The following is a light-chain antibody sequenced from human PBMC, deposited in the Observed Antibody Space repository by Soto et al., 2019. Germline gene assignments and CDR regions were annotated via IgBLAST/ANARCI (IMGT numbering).Light chain of an antibody. V-gene: IGKV4-1*01. J-gene: IGKJ3*01. Sequence: DIVMTQSPDSLAVSLGERATINCKSSQSVLYSSNNKNYLAWYQQKPGQPPKLLIYWASTRESGVPDRFSGSGSGTDFTLTISSLQAEDVEVYYCQQYYSTPLTFGPGTKVAIK. CDR1: QSVLYSSNNKNY. CDR3: QQYYSTPLT. CDR2: WAS.